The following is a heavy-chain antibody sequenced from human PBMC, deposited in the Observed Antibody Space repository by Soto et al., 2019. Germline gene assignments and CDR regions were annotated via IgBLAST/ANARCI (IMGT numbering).Heavy chain of an antibody. CDR2: INPNSGGT. Sequence: ASLKVSCKASGYTFTGYYMHWVRQGPGQGLEWRGWINPNSGGTNYAQKFQGRVTMTRDTSISTAYMELSRLRSDDTAVYYCARSPFSGSYDIDYWGQGTLVTVSS. D-gene: IGHD1-26*01. J-gene: IGHJ4*02. CDR1: GYTFTGYY. CDR3: ARSPFSGSYDIDY. V-gene: IGHV1-2*02.